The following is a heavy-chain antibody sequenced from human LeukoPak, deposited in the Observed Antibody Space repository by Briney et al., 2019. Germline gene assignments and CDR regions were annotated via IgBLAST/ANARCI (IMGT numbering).Heavy chain of an antibody. V-gene: IGHV4-39*07. J-gene: IGHJ5*02. D-gene: IGHD3-10*01. CDR3: ARVLIWFGQLQNWFDP. CDR1: GGSMTNNTFY. CDR2: IYHTGPT. Sequence: SETLSLTCTVSGGSMTNNTFYWGWIRQPPGTGLEWIRSIYHTGPTYYNPSLKSRVTISVDTSKNQFSLKLSSVTAADTAVYYCARVLIWFGQLQNWFDPWGPGTLVTVSS.